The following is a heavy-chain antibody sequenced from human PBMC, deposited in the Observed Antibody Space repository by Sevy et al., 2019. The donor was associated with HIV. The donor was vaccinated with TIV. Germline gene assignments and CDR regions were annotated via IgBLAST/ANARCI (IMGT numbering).Heavy chain of an antibody. V-gene: IGHV3-30*02. CDR3: ARRRKTTEEWLEELDYYYGLDV. CDR2: VRIDGSNK. D-gene: IGHD2-8*01. J-gene: IGHJ6*02. CDR1: GFSLTTSD. Sequence: GGSLRLSCAASGFSLTTSDMHWVRQAPGKGLEWVAYVRIDGSNKSYSDSVRDRFTISRDSPKNTLYLQMNSLRDEDTAIYYCARRRKTTEEWLEELDYYYGLDVWGQGTTVTVSS.